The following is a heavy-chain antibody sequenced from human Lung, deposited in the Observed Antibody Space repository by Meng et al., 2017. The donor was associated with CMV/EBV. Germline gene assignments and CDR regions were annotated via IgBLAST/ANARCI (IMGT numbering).Heavy chain of an antibody. D-gene: IGHD3-3*01. CDR3: SRSPTITIFGVIRTSYFDY. Sequence: ASVXVSCKTSGYTFTDYYVHWVRQAPGQGLEWMGIINPNCGTTRYAQKFQGRVTMTRDTSTSTVYMELSSLRSEDTAVYYCSRSPTITIFGVIRTSYFDYWGHRTLVTVSS. V-gene: IGHV1-46*01. J-gene: IGHJ4*01. CDR1: GYTFTDYY. CDR2: INPNCGTT.